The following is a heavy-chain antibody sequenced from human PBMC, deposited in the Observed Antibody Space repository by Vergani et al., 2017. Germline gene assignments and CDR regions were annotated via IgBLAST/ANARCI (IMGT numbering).Heavy chain of an antibody. V-gene: IGHV1-18*01. CDR2: ISAYNGNT. Sequence: QVQLVQSGAEVKKPGASVKVSCKASGYTFTSYGISWVRQAPGQGLEWMGWISAYNGNTNYAQKLQGRVTMTTDKSTSTAYMELRSLRSDDTAVYYCARRYCSSTSCYEKDGMDVWGQGTTVTVSS. D-gene: IGHD2-2*01. CDR3: ARRYCSSTSCYEKDGMDV. CDR1: GYTFTSYG. J-gene: IGHJ6*02.